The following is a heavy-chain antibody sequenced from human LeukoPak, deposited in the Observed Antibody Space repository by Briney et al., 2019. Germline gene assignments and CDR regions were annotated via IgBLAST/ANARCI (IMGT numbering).Heavy chain of an antibody. Sequence: GGSLRLSCAASGFTFSSYAMSWVRQAPGEGLEWVSAISGSGGSTYYADSVKGRFTISRDNSKNTLYLQMNSMRAEDTAVYYCAKDFAEYQLLPFDYWGQGTLVTVSS. J-gene: IGHJ4*02. D-gene: IGHD2-2*01. CDR1: GFTFSSYA. CDR2: ISGSGGST. CDR3: AKDFAEYQLLPFDY. V-gene: IGHV3-23*01.